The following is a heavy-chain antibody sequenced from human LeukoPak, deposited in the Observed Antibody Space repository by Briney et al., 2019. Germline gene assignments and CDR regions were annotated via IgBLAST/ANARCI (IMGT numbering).Heavy chain of an antibody. D-gene: IGHD6-19*01. V-gene: IGHV1-18*01. J-gene: IGHJ4*02. CDR3: AKARGSGWYGDFDY. Sequence: GASVKVSFKASGSSFTSYGISWVRQAPAQGMEWMGWISIYNGKTNNAQKLQERVTITTDTSTSTAYMELRSLRSDDTAVYYGAKARGSGWYGDFDYWGQGTLVTVSS. CDR2: ISIYNGKT. CDR1: GSSFTSYG.